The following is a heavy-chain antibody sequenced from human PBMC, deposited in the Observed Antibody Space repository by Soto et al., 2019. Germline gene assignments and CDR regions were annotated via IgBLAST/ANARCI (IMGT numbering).Heavy chain of an antibody. V-gene: IGHV4-61*01. CDR1: GGPVSSGSYY. CDR3: ARDRGVIPYYFDY. Sequence: PSETLSLTCTVSGGPVSSGSYYWSWIRQPPGKGLEWIGYIYYSGSTNYNPSLKSRVTISVDTSKNQFSLKLSSVTAADTAVYYCARDRGVIPYYFDYWGQGTLVTVSS. J-gene: IGHJ4*02. CDR2: IYYSGST. D-gene: IGHD3-10*01.